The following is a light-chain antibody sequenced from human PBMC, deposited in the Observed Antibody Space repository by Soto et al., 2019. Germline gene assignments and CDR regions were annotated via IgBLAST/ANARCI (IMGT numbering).Light chain of an antibody. CDR1: SSNIGAGYH. J-gene: IGLJ3*02. V-gene: IGLV1-40*01. Sequence: QSVLTQPPSVSGAPGQRVTISCTGSSSNIGAGYHEHWYQQLPGTAPKLLIYGNSNRPSGVPDRFSGSKSGTSASLANTGLQAEDDADYYCQSYDSSLSGWVFGGGTKLTVL. CDR2: GNS. CDR3: QSYDSSLSGWV.